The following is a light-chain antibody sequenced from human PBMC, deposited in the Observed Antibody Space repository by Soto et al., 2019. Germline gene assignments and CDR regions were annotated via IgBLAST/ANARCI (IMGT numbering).Light chain of an antibody. CDR1: QSVSSDY. CDR3: QHYDNTPPSVT. CDR2: GAS. Sequence: EIVLTQSPDTLSLSPGERATLSCRASQSVSSDYLVWYQQTPGQAPRLLIYGASRRATGIPDRFSGSGSGTDFILTISRPEPEDFAVYYCQHYDNTPPSVTFGPGTKVDIK. J-gene: IGKJ3*01. V-gene: IGKV3-20*01.